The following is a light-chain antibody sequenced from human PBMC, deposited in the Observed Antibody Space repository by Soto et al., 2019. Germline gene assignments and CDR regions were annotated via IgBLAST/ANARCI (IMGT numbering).Light chain of an antibody. J-gene: IGLJ3*02. CDR2: ENN. V-gene: IGLV1-51*02. CDR3: GTCDSSLSAWV. Sequence: QSVLTQPPSVSAAPGQTVTISCSGSSSNIGNNYVSWYQQLPGTAPKLLIYENNKRPSGIPDRFSGSKSGTSATLGITGLQTGDEADYYCGTCDSSLSAWVFGGGTKLTV. CDR1: SSNIGNNY.